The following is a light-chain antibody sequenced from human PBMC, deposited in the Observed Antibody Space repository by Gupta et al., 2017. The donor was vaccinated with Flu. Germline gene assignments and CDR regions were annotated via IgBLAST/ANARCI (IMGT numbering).Light chain of an antibody. J-gene: IGLJ2*01. V-gene: IGLV1-47*01. CDR3: AAWDDSLSGLV. Sequence: QSVLTQPPSACGTPGQRVTISCSGSSSNIGSNYVYWYQQLPGTAPKLLIYRNNQRPSGAPDRFSGSKSGTSASLAISGLRSEDEADYYCAAWDDSLSGLVFGGGTTLTVL. CDR2: RNN. CDR1: SSNIGSNY.